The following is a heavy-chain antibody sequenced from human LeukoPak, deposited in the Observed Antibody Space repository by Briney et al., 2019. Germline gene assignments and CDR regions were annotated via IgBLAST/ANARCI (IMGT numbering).Heavy chain of an antibody. J-gene: IGHJ4*02. CDR2: IYHSGST. CDR3: ARLYSSGWEIFDY. Sequence: SETLSLTCAVSGGSISSSNWWSWVRQPPGKGLEWIGEIYHSGSTNYNPSLKSRVTISVDKSKNQFSLKLSSVTAADTAVYYCARLYSSGWEIFDYWGQGTLVTVSS. D-gene: IGHD6-19*01. V-gene: IGHV4-4*02. CDR1: GGSISSSNW.